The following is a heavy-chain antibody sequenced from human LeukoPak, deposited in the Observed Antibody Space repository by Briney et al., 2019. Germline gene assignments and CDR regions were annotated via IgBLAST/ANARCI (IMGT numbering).Heavy chain of an antibody. D-gene: IGHD5-12*01. CDR1: GFTFSSYA. CDR3: AKGLRPTSSYSYYCLDV. CDR2: ISGGGTST. V-gene: IGHV3-23*01. Sequence: PGGSLRLSCAASGFTFSSYAMSWVRQAPGKGLEWVSAISGGGTSTYYEDSVKGRFTISRDNSKNTLYLQMNSLRAEDTAVYYCAKGLRPTSSYSYYCLDVWGQGTTVTVSS. J-gene: IGHJ6*02.